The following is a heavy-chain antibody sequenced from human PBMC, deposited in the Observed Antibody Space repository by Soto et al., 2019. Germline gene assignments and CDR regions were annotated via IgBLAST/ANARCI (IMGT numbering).Heavy chain of an antibody. J-gene: IGHJ6*02. CDR2: IYYSGST. D-gene: IGHD5-12*01. CDR3: AASCVACGGFNYYGMDV. V-gene: IGHV4-31*03. CDR1: GGSISSGGYY. Sequence: QVQLQESGPGLVKPSQTLSLTCTVSGGSISSGGYYWSWIRQHPGKGLEWIGYIYYSGSTYYNPSLKRRVTISVDTSKTQFSLKLSSVTAADTAVYYCAASCVACGGFNYYGMDVWGQGTTVTVSS.